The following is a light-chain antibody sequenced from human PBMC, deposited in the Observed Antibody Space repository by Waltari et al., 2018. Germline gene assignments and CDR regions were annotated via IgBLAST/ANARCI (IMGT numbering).Light chain of an antibody. V-gene: IGKV1-5*03. Sequence: DIQMTQSPSTLSASVGDRVTITCRASQSINRWLAWYQQRPGKAPKLLIYEASRLESGVPSTFSGSGSETEFTLTISSLQPEDFATYYCQQYNSYPYTFGQGTKLEVK. CDR1: QSINRW. J-gene: IGKJ2*01. CDR2: EAS. CDR3: QQYNSYPYT.